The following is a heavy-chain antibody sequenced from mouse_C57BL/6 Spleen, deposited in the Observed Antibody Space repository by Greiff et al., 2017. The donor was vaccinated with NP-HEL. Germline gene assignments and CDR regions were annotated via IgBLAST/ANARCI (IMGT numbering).Heavy chain of an antibody. J-gene: IGHJ2*01. D-gene: IGHD2-2*01. Sequence: QVQLKQPGAELVRPGSSVKLSCKASGYTFTSYWMHWVKQRPIQGLEWIGNIDPSDSETHYNQKFKDKATLTVDKSSSTAYMQLSSLTSEDSAVYYCVLYGYDKGGYYFDYWGQGTTLTVSS. CDR1: GYTFTSYW. CDR3: VLYGYDKGGYYFDY. CDR2: IDPSDSET. V-gene: IGHV1-52*01.